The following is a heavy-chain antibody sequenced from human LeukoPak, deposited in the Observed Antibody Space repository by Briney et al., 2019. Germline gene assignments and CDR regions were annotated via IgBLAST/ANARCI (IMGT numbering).Heavy chain of an antibody. V-gene: IGHV3-49*03. CDR2: IRTRESGGTA. Sequence: SLRPSCAASGFNSAVVAMDWIRQAARNALEWVGFIRTRESGGTAEYAASVKGRFAISRDDSKSIVYLQMNDLRTEDTGVSYCARERAGDVDYWGLGTLVTVSS. J-gene: IGHJ4*02. CDR1: GFNSAVVA. CDR3: ARERAGDVDY.